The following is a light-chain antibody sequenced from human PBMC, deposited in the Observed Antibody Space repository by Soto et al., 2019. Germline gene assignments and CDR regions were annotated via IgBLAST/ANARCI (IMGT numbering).Light chain of an antibody. Sequence: EIVLTQSPGTLSLAPGERATLCCRASQSVSNNYLAWYQQKPGQAPRLLIYGASSRATGIPSRFSGSGSGTDFTLTISSLQPEDSATYYCQQLNTFLPTFGGGTKVDIK. V-gene: IGKV3-20*02. CDR2: GAS. J-gene: IGKJ4*01. CDR3: QQLNTFLPT. CDR1: QSVSNNY.